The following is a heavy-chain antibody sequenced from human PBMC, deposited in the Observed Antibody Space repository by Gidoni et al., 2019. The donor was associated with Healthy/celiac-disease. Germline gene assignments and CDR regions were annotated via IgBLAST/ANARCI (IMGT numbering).Heavy chain of an antibody. V-gene: IGHV3-21*01. J-gene: IGHJ2*01. Sequence: CPASGFTFSSYSMNWVRQAPGKGLEWVSSISSSSSYIYYADSVKGRFTISRDNAKNSLYLQMNSLRAEDTAVYYCARSKGLGGSRLGVWYFDLWGRGTLVTVSS. D-gene: IGHD1-26*01. CDR2: ISSSSSYI. CDR1: GFTFSSYS. CDR3: ARSKGLGGSRLGVWYFDL.